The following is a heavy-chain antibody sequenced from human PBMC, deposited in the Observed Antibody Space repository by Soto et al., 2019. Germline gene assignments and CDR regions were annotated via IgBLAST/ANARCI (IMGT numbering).Heavy chain of an antibody. J-gene: IGHJ6*03. Sequence: EVQLVESGGGLVQPGGSLRLSCAASGFTVSSNYMSWVRQAPGKGLEWVSVIYSGGSTYYADSVKGRFTISRDNSKNTLYLQMNSLRAEDTAVYYCAREGNSDHYYYYMDVWGKGTTVTVSS. CDR1: GFTVSSNY. CDR3: AREGNSDHYYYYMDV. D-gene: IGHD2-21*02. V-gene: IGHV3-66*01. CDR2: IYSGGST.